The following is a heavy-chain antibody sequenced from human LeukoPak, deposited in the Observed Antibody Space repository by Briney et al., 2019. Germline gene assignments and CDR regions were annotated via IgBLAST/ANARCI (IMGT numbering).Heavy chain of an antibody. CDR2: LSGSGITT. CDR3: ARGSYGSLY. J-gene: IGHJ4*02. CDR1: GFTFSDYS. V-gene: IGHV3-23*01. Sequence: PGGFLRLSCAASGFTFSDYSMNWVRQAPGKGLEWVSTLSGSGITTYYADSVKGRFTISRDNSKNTLYLQMNSLRAEDTAVYYCARGSYGSLYWGQGTLVTVSS. D-gene: IGHD5-18*01.